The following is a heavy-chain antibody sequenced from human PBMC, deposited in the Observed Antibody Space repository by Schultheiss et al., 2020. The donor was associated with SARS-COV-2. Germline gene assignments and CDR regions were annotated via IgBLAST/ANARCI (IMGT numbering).Heavy chain of an antibody. CDR3: ARVPDWYFDL. CDR2: ISSSGSTI. V-gene: IGHV3-11*04. CDR1: GFIFSDYY. Sequence: GGSLRLSCAASGFIFSDYYMNWVRQAPGKGLEWVSYISSSGSTIYYADSVKGRFTISRDNAKNSLYLQMNSLRAEDTAVYYCARVPDWYFDLWGRGTLVTVSS. J-gene: IGHJ2*01.